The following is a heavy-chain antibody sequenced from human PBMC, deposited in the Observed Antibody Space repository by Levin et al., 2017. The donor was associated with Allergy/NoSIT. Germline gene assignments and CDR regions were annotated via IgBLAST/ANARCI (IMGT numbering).Heavy chain of an antibody. CDR3: AKDRYSSSWFYYFDY. CDR2: ISYDGSNK. CDR1: GFTFSSYG. D-gene: IGHD6-13*01. J-gene: IGHJ4*02. V-gene: IGHV3-30*18. Sequence: SCAASGFTFSSYGMHWVRQAPGKGLEWVAVISYDGSNKYYADSVKGRFTISRDNSKNTLYLQMNSLRAEDTAVYYCAKDRYSSSWFYYFDYWGQGTLVTVSS.